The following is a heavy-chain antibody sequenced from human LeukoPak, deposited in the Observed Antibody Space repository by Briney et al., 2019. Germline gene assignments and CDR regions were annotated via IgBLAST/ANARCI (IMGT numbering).Heavy chain of an antibody. D-gene: IGHD3-10*01. J-gene: IGHJ4*02. Sequence: PSETLSLTCTVSGGSVNSGDYYWSWIRQPPGKGLEWIGYIYYSGSTNYNPSLKSRVTISVDTSKNQFSLKLSSVTAADTAVYYCARDLASGVKRVDYWGQGTLATVSS. CDR2: IYYSGST. V-gene: IGHV4-61*08. CDR3: ARDLASGVKRVDY. CDR1: GGSVNSGDYY.